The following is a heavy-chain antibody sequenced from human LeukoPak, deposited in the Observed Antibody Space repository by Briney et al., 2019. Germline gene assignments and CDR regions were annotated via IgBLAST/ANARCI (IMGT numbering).Heavy chain of an antibody. Sequence: ASVKVSCKASGYTFTGYYMHWVRQAPGQGLEWMGWINPNSGGTNYAQKFQGRVTMTRDTSISTAYMELSRLRSDDTAVYYCASKYYYGSGSYYNAAFDIWSQGTMVTVSS. D-gene: IGHD3-10*01. J-gene: IGHJ3*02. CDR2: INPNSGGT. CDR3: ASKYYYGSGSYYNAAFDI. CDR1: GYTFTGYY. V-gene: IGHV1-2*02.